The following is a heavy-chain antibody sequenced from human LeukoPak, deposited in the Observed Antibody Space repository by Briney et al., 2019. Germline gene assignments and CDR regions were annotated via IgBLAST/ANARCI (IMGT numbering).Heavy chain of an antibody. Sequence: GESLKISCKVSGYSFPTYWIGWVRQMPGKGLEWMGIIYFGDSDTRYSPSFQGHVSISADRSISTVYLQWSSLKASDTAMYYCARRKGGYFYDSSSHYTFDYWGQGTLVTASS. CDR2: IYFGDSDT. J-gene: IGHJ4*02. CDR3: ARRKGGYFYDSSSHYTFDY. CDR1: GYSFPTYW. D-gene: IGHD3-22*01. V-gene: IGHV5-51*01.